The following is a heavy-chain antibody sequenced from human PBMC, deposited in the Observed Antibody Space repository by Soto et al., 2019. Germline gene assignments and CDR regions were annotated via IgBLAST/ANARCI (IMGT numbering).Heavy chain of an antibody. J-gene: IGHJ4*02. CDR3: ARYYDFWSGYCSPSVFDY. D-gene: IGHD3-3*01. V-gene: IGHV1-18*01. CDR1: GYTFTSYG. CDR2: ISAYNGNT. Sequence: ASVKVSCKASGYTFTSYGISWVRQAPGQGLEWMGWISAYNGNTNYAQKLQGRVTMTTDTSTSTAYMELRSLRSDDTAVYYCARYYDFWSGYCSPSVFDYWGQGTLVTVSS.